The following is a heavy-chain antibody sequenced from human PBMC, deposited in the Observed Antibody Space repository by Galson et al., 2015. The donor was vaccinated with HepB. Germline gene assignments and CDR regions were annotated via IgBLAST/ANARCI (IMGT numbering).Heavy chain of an antibody. CDR3: TLVISSPYYYDSSGYYPGAFDI. D-gene: IGHD3-22*01. Sequence: SLRLSCAASGFTFSNAWMSWVRQAPGKGLEWVGRIKSKTDGGTTDYAAPVKGRFTISRDDSKNTLYLQMNSLKTEDTAVYYCTLVISSPYYYDSSGYYPGAFDIWGQGTMVTVSS. CDR1: GFTFSNAW. J-gene: IGHJ3*02. CDR2: IKSKTDGGTT. V-gene: IGHV3-15*01.